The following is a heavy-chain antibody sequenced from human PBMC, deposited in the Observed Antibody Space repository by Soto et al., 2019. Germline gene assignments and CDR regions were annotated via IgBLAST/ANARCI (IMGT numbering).Heavy chain of an antibody. CDR2: VHITDGT. CDR1: AGSFSSYY. J-gene: IGHJ4*02. CDR3: ASYAHYLDWHFDY. Sequence: XETLCLTCSVSAGSFSSYYWTWLRQPAGKGLEWIGRVHITDGTVYNPSFTNRVTMSLDTSKNQVSLKLTSVTAGDTAIYYCASYAHYLDWHFDYWGQGTLVTVSS. V-gene: IGHV4-4*07. D-gene: IGHD3-9*01.